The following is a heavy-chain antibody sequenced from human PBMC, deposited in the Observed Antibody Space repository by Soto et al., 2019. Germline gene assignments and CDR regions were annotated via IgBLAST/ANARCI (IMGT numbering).Heavy chain of an antibody. CDR2: IYWDDDK. J-gene: IGHJ4*02. Sequence: SGPTLVNPTQTLTLTCTFSGFSLTSSGVGVGWIRQPPGKALEWLALIYWDDDKLYSPPLRSRLTIPKDPSKNQVVLTVPNMAPVDPATYHCAHPPRITIFTVVLGASFAHWAQGPLVPVSS. CDR1: GFSLTSSGVG. CDR3: AHPPRITIFTVVLGASFAH. D-gene: IGHD3-3*01. V-gene: IGHV2-5*02.